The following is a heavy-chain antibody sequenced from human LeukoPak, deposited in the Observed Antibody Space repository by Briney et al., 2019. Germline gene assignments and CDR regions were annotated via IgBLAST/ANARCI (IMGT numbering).Heavy chain of an antibody. D-gene: IGHD6-19*01. V-gene: IGHV3-23*01. CDR3: AKDQWLVREYFDY. J-gene: IGHJ4*02. Sequence: PGRSLRLSCAASRFTFSSLAMTWISQDPGNGLEWVSSMCGRGDTTFYADSVKGRFTISRDNSTNTLFLQMNSLRAEDTAVYYCAKDQWLVREYFDYWGQGTLVTVSS. CDR1: RFTFSSLA. CDR2: MCGRGDTT.